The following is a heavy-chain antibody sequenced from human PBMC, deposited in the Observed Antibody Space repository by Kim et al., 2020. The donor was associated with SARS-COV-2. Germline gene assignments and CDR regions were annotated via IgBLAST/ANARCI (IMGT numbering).Heavy chain of an antibody. V-gene: IGHV3-7*01. CDR3: AQVGLTIFDYYYGMDV. D-gene: IGHD3-3*01. CDR2: IKQDGSEK. J-gene: IGHJ6*02. CDR1: GFTFSSYW. Sequence: GGSLRLSCAASGFTFSSYWMSWVRQAPGKGLEWVANIKQDGSEKYYVDSVKGRFTISRDNAKNSLYLQMNSLRAEDTAVYYCAQVGLTIFDYYYGMDVWGQGTTVTVSS.